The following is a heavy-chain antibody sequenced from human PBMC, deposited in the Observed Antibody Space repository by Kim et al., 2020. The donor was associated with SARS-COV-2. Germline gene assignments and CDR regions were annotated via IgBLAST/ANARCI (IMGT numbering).Heavy chain of an antibody. V-gene: IGHV3-23*01. J-gene: IGHJ5*02. Sequence: VKGRFTISRDNSKNKLYLQMNSLRAEDTAVYYCAKLGVVAATPDNWFDPWGQGTLVTVSS. D-gene: IGHD2-15*01. CDR3: AKLGVVAATPDNWFDP.